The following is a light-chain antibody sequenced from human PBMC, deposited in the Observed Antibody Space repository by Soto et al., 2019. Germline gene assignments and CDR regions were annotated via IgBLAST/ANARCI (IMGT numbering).Light chain of an antibody. CDR3: SSHAGGHSYV. CDR1: SSDVGGYNS. CDR2: EVS. J-gene: IGLJ1*01. V-gene: IGLV2-8*01. Sequence: QSALTQPPSASGSPVQSVTISCTGTSSDVGGYNSVSWYQQHPGKAPKLMIYEVSKRPSGVPDRFSGSKSGNTASLTVSGLQAEDEADYYCSSHAGGHSYVFGTGTKVTVL.